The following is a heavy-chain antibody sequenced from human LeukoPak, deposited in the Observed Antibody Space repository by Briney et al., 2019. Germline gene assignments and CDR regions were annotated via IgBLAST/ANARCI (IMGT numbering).Heavy chain of an antibody. V-gene: IGHV4-4*07. CDR1: DDFNNNYF. D-gene: IGHD3-10*01. Sequence: SETLSLTCTASDDFNNNYFWNWVRQSAGKGLEWIGRIYSGGVTNHNPSLKSRVSMSVDMSMRQFSLTLTSMTPADTAVYYCAKDGNLVRGIINGDTFIYGGSESSLGTAPSPPRERRFFDL. CDR2: IYSGGVT. J-gene: IGHJ2*01. CDR3: AKDGNLVRGIINGDTFIYGGSESSLGTAPSPPRERRFFDL.